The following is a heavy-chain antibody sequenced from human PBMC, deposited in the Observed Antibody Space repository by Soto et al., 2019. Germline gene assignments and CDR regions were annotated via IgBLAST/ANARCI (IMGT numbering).Heavy chain of an antibody. CDR3: ATSTGDSSGWYSVRGFDY. CDR1: GFTFSSYG. D-gene: IGHD6-19*01. J-gene: IGHJ4*02. CDR2: IWYDGSNK. Sequence: QVQLVESGGGVVQPGRSLRLSCAASGFTFSSYGMHWVRQAPGKGLEWVAVIWYDGSNKYYADSVKGRFTISRDNSKNTLYLQMNSLRAEDTAVYYCATSTGDSSGWYSVRGFDYWGQGTLVNVSS. V-gene: IGHV3-33*01.